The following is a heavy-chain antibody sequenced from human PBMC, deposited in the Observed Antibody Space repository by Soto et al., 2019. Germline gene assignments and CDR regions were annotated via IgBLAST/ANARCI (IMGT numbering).Heavy chain of an antibody. CDR3: ARDRQDEDYFDY. Sequence: QVQLQESGPGLVKPSQTLSLTCTVSGGSISSGGYYWSWIRQHPGKGLEWIGYIYYSGSTYYNPSLKSRVTISVDTSKNQFSRNLSSVTAADTAVYFCARDRQDEDYFDYWGQGTRVTVSS. J-gene: IGHJ4*02. CDR1: GGSISSGGYY. CDR2: IYYSGST. V-gene: IGHV4-31*03.